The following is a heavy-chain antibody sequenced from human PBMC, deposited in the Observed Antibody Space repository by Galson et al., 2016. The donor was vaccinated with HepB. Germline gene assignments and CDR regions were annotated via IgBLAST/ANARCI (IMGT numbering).Heavy chain of an antibody. CDR1: GFTVRSNY. CDR3: VTYCTGGSCKVGH. Sequence: SLRLSCAVTGFTVRSNYVGWVRHGPEKGLEWVAIVCAGGNTNYADSVKGRVTISRDESENAISLQMSSLRRGDTAVYYCVTYCTGGSCKVGHWGQGTLVTVS. D-gene: IGHD2-8*02. J-gene: IGHJ4*02. V-gene: IGHV3-53*01. CDR2: VCAGGNT.